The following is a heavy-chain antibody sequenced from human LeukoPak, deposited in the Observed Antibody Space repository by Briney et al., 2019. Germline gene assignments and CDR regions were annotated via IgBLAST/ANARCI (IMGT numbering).Heavy chain of an antibody. CDR3: AKDRVYSGYELDY. D-gene: IGHD5-12*01. J-gene: IGHJ4*02. CDR2: ISYDGSNK. V-gene: IGHV3-30*18. CDR1: RFTFSSYA. Sequence: GGSLRLSCAASRFTFSSYAMHWVRQAPGKGLEWVALISYDGSNKYYVDSVKGRFTISRDNSKNTLYLQMNSLRAEDTAVYYCAKDRVYSGYELDYWGQGTLVTVSS.